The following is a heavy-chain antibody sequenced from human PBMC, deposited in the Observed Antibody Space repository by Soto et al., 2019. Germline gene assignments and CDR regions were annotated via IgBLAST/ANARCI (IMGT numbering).Heavy chain of an antibody. J-gene: IGHJ3*02. CDR3: ARGLPAVRPVTIFGPPEGI. V-gene: IGHV1-46*01. Sequence: QVQLVQSGAEVQKPGASVKVSCKASGYTFTSYYMHWVRQAPGQGLAWMGIINPSGGSTSYAQKFQGRVTMTRDTSTSTVYMELSSLRSEDTAVYYCARGLPAVRPVTIFGPPEGIWGQGTMVTVSA. CDR1: GYTFTSYY. D-gene: IGHD3-3*01. CDR2: INPSGGST.